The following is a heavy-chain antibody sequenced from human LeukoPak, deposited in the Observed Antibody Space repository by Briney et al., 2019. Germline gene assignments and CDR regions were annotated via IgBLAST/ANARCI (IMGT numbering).Heavy chain of an antibody. CDR3: ARDDPYDYVWGSYRARGGFDP. Sequence: PGGSLRLSCAASGFTFSSYSMNWVRQAPGKGLEWVSYISSSSTIYYADSVKGRFTISRDNAKNSLYLQMNSLRAEDTAVYYCARDDPYDYVWGSYRARGGFDPWGQGTLVTVSS. V-gene: IGHV3-48*01. CDR2: ISSSSTI. J-gene: IGHJ5*02. CDR1: GFTFSSYS. D-gene: IGHD3-16*02.